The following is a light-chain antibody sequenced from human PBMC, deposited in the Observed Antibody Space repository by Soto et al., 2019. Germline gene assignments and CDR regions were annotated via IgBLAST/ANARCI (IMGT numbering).Light chain of an antibody. Sequence: DIQMTQSPSSLSASVGDRVTITCRASQSISSYLNWYQQKPGKAPKLLIYAASSLQSGVPSRFSGSGSGTDFTITISRLQPGDLAKYYSQQSYSTPQTCRQGTKLEIK. CDR3: QQSYSTPQT. J-gene: IGKJ2*01. V-gene: IGKV1-39*01. CDR1: QSISSY. CDR2: AAS.